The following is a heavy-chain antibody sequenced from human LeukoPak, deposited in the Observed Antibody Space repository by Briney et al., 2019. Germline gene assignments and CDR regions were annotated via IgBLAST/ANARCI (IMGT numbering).Heavy chain of an antibody. CDR1: RFTFNTYW. Sequence: PGGSLRLSCAASRFTFNTYWMHWVRQAPGKGLVWVSRIDSDGNSTAYADSVKGRFTISRDNAKNTLYPQMNSLRAEDTAVYYCASEGTTGTTWGPDYWGQGTLVTVSS. D-gene: IGHD1-1*01. J-gene: IGHJ4*02. CDR2: IDSDGNST. V-gene: IGHV3-74*01. CDR3: ASEGTTGTTWGPDY.